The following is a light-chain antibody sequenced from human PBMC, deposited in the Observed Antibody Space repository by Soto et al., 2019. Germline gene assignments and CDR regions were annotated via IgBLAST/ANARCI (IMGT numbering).Light chain of an antibody. CDR1: QSISSW. CDR3: QQYESYSPST. CDR2: DAS. J-gene: IGKJ5*01. Sequence: DIQMMQSPSTLSASVGDRVTITCRASQSISSWLAWYQQKPGKAPKLLIYDASTLESGVPSRFSGSGSGTEFTLTITSLQTEDFAAYYCQQYESYSPSTVGQGTRLDIK. V-gene: IGKV1-5*01.